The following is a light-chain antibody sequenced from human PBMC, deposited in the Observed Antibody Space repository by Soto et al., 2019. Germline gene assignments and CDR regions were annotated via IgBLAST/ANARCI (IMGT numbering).Light chain of an antibody. CDR1: SSDIGGGYNY. V-gene: IGLV2-14*01. Sequence: QSALTQPASVSGSPGQSITISCTGTSSDIGGGYNYVSWYQQHPGKAPKVMIYEVSNRPSGVSNRFSGSKSGNTASLTISGLQAEDEADYYCSSYTSSSVLEVFGGGTQLTVL. CDR3: SSYTSSSVLEV. CDR2: EVS. J-gene: IGLJ2*01.